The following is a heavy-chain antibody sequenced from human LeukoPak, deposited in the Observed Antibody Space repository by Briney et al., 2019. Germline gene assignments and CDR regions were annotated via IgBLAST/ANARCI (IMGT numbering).Heavy chain of an antibody. D-gene: IGHD1-20*01. J-gene: IGHJ4*02. Sequence: ASVKVSCKVSGYTLTELSMHWVRQAPGKGLEWMGRIIPILGIANYAQKFQGRVTITADKSTSTAYMELSSLRSEDTAVYYCASAGNWNDATGRPPLRYWGQGTLVTVSS. CDR3: ASAGNWNDATGRPPLRY. V-gene: IGHV1-69*02. CDR1: GYTLTELS. CDR2: IIPILGIA.